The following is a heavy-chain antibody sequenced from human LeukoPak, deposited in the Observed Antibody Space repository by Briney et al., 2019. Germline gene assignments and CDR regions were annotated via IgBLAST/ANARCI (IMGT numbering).Heavy chain of an antibody. J-gene: IGHJ4*02. CDR3: ARDHLHYDISGPRFDC. V-gene: IGHV3-23*01. D-gene: IGHD3-9*01. Sequence: GGSLRLSCAASGFTFSSYVMSWVRQAPGKGLEWVSAISGSDDSTYYADSVKGRFTILRDNAKNSLYLQMNSLRAEDTAVYYCARDHLHYDISGPRFDCWGQGTRVTVSS. CDR2: ISGSDDST. CDR1: GFTFSSYV.